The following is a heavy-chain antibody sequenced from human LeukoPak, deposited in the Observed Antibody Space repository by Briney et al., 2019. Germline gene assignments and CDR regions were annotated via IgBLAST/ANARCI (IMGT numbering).Heavy chain of an antibody. Sequence: GGSLRLSCAASGFSLTNYGMSWVRQAPGKGLDWVSGISESGDYTHYVDSVKGRFTISRDNSKNTLYLQMNSLRAEDTAVYYCARDLRVYDILTPFDYWGQGTLVTVSS. CDR1: GFSLTNYG. D-gene: IGHD3-9*01. CDR3: ARDLRVYDILTPFDY. CDR2: ISESGDYT. V-gene: IGHV3-23*01. J-gene: IGHJ4*02.